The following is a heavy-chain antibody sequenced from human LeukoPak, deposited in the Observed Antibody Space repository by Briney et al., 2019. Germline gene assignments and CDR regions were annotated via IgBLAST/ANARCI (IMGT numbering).Heavy chain of an antibody. Sequence: GGSLRLSCAASGFTFSNYWMSWVRQAPGKGLEWVANIEQDGSEKYYVDSVKGRLTISRDNAKNSLYLQMNSLRAEDTAVYYCARDTYYYGSGSYFFDYWGQGTLVTVSS. V-gene: IGHV3-7*01. CDR1: GFTFSNYW. CDR2: IEQDGSEK. D-gene: IGHD3-10*01. J-gene: IGHJ4*02. CDR3: ARDTYYYGSGSYFFDY.